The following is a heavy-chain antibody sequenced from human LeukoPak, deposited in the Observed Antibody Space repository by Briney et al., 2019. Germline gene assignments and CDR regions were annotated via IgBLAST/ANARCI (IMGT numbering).Heavy chain of an antibody. Sequence: PGGSLRLSCAASGFTSSSYSMNWVRQAPGKVLEWVSSISSSSSYIYYADSVKGRFTISRDNAKNSLYLQMNSLRAEDTAVYYCARAGSDGYYFDYWAQGPLVTVSS. CDR1: GFTSSSYS. J-gene: IGHJ4*02. CDR3: ARAGSDGYYFDY. CDR2: ISSSSSYI. V-gene: IGHV3-21*01.